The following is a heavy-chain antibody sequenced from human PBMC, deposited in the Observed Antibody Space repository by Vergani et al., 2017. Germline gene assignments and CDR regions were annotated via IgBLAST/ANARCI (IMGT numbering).Heavy chain of an antibody. J-gene: IGHJ4*02. V-gene: IGHV3-23*04. CDR3: AKEVLALLRGYIDY. CDR1: GFTFSSYV. D-gene: IGHD5-12*01. CDR2: VSGSGGST. Sequence: VQLVESGGGLVKPGGSLRLSCAASGFTFSSYVMSWVRQAPGKGLEWVSAVSGSGGSTYYADSVKGRFTISRDNSKNTLYLQMNSLRAEDTAVYYCAKEVLALLRGYIDYWGQGTLVTVSS.